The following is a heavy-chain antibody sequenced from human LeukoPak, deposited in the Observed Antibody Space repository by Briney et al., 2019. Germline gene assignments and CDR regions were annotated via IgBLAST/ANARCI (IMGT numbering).Heavy chain of an antibody. Sequence: SETLSLTCTVSGGSINSYYWSWIRQPPGEGLEWIGRIYSSGSTNYNPSLKSRVSMSVDTSKNQFSLKLTSVTAADTAVYYCARGGKATVVTMWGQGILVTVSS. CDR3: ARGGKATVVTM. V-gene: IGHV4-4*07. CDR1: GGSINSYY. D-gene: IGHD4-23*01. J-gene: IGHJ4*02. CDR2: IYSSGST.